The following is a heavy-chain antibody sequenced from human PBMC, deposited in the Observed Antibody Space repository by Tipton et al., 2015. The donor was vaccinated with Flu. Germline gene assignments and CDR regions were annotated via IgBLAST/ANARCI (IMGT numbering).Heavy chain of an antibody. Sequence: TLSLTCTVSSGSIRSTNYFCAWIRQPPGKRLELIGSIYPSGTTYYNPSLKSRVTISVDTSKSQFSLKLRSVTAADTAVYYCARLSYYAVDLKNFYFDYWGQGTLVTVSS. CDR3: ARLSYYAVDLKNFYFDY. CDR1: SGSIRSTNYF. CDR2: IYPSGTT. J-gene: IGHJ4*02. V-gene: IGHV4-39*01. D-gene: IGHD3-3*01.